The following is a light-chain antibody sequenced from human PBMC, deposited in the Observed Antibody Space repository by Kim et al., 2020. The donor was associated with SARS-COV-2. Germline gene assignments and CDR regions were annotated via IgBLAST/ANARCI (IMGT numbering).Light chain of an antibody. CDR3: LLHYEDPLHWI. J-gene: IGLJ2*01. Sequence: QTVVTQEPSLTVSPGGTVTLTCASSTEAVTSGYSPNWFQQKPGQAPRALIYSTNNRHSWTPSRFSGSLLGGKAAPTLSDVQPEDEAEYYCLLHYEDPLHWIFGGGTQLTVL. CDR1: TEAVTSGYS. CDR2: STN. V-gene: IGLV7-43*01.